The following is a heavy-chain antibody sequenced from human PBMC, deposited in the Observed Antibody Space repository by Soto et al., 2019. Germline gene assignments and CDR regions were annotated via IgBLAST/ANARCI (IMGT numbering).Heavy chain of an antibody. Sequence: EVQLLESGGGLVQPGGSLRLSCAASGFTFSSYAMSWVRQAPGKGLEWVSAISGSGGSTYYADSVKGRFTISRDNSKNALYLQMNGLRAEDTAVYYCARTFGGVIVEYYFDYWGQGTLVTVSS. J-gene: IGHJ4*02. V-gene: IGHV3-23*01. CDR3: ARTFGGVIVEYYFDY. CDR1: GFTFSSYA. CDR2: ISGSGGST. D-gene: IGHD3-16*02.